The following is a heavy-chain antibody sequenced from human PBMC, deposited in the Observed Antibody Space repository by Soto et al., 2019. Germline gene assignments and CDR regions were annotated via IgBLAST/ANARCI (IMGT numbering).Heavy chain of an antibody. Sequence: ASVKVSCKASGYTFTGYYMHWVRQASGQGLEWMGWINPNSGGTNYAQKFQGRVTMTRDTPISTAYMELSRLRSDDTAVYYCARDRQYYYDRSGYWDYWGQGTLVTVSS. CDR3: ARDRQYYYDRSGYWDY. V-gene: IGHV1-2*02. J-gene: IGHJ4*02. CDR1: GYTFTGYY. CDR2: INPNSGGT. D-gene: IGHD3-22*01.